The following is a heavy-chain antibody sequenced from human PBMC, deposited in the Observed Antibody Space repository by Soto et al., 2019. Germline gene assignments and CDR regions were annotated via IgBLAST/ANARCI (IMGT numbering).Heavy chain of an antibody. V-gene: IGHV2-5*01. D-gene: IGHD6-19*01. Sequence: GLDLEWLALIYWNDDKRYIRSLRTRLTITKNTSKNEVVLTMTNMDPVDTATYYCAHTWEQWRVAFDSWGQGTLVTVSS. CDR3: AHTWEQWRVAFDS. J-gene: IGHJ4*02. CDR2: IYWNDDK.